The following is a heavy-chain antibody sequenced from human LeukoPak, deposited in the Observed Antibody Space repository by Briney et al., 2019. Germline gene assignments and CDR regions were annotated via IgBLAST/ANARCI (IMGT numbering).Heavy chain of an antibody. CDR1: GFTFSSYA. D-gene: IGHD6-19*01. CDR2: ISYDESRI. Sequence: PGGSLRLSCAASGFTFSSYAMHWVRQAPGKGLEWVAFISYDESRIYYADSVKGRFTISRDNSKNTLYLQMSSLRAEDTAVYYCAAHQQWLEMNWFDPWGQGTLVTVSS. V-gene: IGHV3-30*04. J-gene: IGHJ5*02. CDR3: AAHQQWLEMNWFDP.